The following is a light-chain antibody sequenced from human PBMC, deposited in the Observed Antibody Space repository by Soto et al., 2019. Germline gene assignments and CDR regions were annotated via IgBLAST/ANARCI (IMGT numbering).Light chain of an antibody. J-gene: IGKJ3*01. CDR2: DAS. CDR3: QQFNNWPVT. CDR1: QAISSA. Sequence: ANQLTQSPSSLSASVGDRVTITCRASQAISSALAWYQQKPGKPPKLLIYDASTLQSGVPSRFSGTASGTDFTLTITSLQPEDFETYYCQQFNNWPVTFGPGTKVDIK. V-gene: IGKV1D-13*01.